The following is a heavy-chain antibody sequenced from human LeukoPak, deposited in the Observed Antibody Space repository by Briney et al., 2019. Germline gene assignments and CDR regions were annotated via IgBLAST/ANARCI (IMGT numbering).Heavy chain of an antibody. J-gene: IGHJ3*02. CDR2: IYTSGST. V-gene: IGHV4-61*02. Sequence: SQTLSLTCTVSGGSLSSGSYYWSWIRQPAGKGREWIGRIYTSGSTNYNPSLKSRVTISVDTSKNQFSLKLSSVTAADTAVYYCVRDTPPYSSGEKGRAFDIWGQGTMVTVSS. CDR3: VRDTPPYSSGEKGRAFDI. CDR1: GGSLSSGSYY. D-gene: IGHD6-19*01.